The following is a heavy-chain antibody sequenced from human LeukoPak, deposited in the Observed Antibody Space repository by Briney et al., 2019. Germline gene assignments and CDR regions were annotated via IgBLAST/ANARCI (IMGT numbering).Heavy chain of an antibody. CDR2: ISSSSSYI. CDR1: GLTFSSYS. V-gene: IGHV3-21*01. Sequence: GGSLRLSCAASGLTFSSYSMNWVRQAPGKGLEWVSSISSSSSYIYYADSVKGRFTISRDNAKNSLYLQMNSLRAEDTAVYYCARSLELWGQGWFDPWGQGTLVTVSS. CDR3: ARSLELWGQGWFDP. D-gene: IGHD3-16*01. J-gene: IGHJ5*02.